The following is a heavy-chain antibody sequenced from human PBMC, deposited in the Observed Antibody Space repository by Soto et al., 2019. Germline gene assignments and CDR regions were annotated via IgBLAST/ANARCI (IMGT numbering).Heavy chain of an antibody. CDR2: ISGSGGST. V-gene: IGHV3-23*01. Sequence: GGSLRLSCAASGFTFSSYAMSWVRQAPGKGLEWVSAISGSGGSTYYADSVKGRFTISRDNSKNTLYLQMNSLRAEDMAVYYCAKLKGYYYDSSGYADWGQGTLVTVSS. CDR3: AKLKGYYYDSSGYAD. CDR1: GFTFSSYA. J-gene: IGHJ4*02. D-gene: IGHD3-22*01.